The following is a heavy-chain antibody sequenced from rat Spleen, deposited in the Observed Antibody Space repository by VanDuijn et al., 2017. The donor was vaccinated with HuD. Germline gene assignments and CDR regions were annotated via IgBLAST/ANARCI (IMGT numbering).Heavy chain of an antibody. CDR3: TTDRYGTPIGY. Sequence: EVQLVESGGGLVQPGRSLKLSCAASGFTYRNYVMAWVRQAPAKGLEWVAIISYDGLGTYYRDSVKGRFTISRDNAKSTVYLQMDSLRSEDTATYYCTTDRYGTPIGYWGQGVMVTVSS. CDR1: GFTYRNYV. CDR2: ISYDGLGT. D-gene: IGHD1-11*01. J-gene: IGHJ2*01. V-gene: IGHV5-20*01.